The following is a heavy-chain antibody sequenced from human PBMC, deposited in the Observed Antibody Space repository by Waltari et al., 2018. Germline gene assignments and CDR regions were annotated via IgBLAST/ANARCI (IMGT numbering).Heavy chain of an antibody. CDR3: AALYCGGDCYSFAFDI. V-gene: IGHV1-58*02. Sequence: QMQLVQSGPEVKKPGTSVKVSCKASGFTFTSSAMQWVRQARGQRLEWIGWIVVGSGNTNYAQKFQERVTITRDMSTSTAYMELSSLRSEDTAVYYCAALYCGGDCYSFAFDIWGQGTMVTVSS. CDR1: GFTFTSSA. J-gene: IGHJ3*02. CDR2: IVVGSGNT. D-gene: IGHD2-21*01.